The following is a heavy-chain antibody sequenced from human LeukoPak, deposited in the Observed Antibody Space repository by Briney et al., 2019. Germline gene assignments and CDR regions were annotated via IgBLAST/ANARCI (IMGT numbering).Heavy chain of an antibody. D-gene: IGHD2-2*01. J-gene: IGHJ6*04. CDR3: ARGYCSSTSCPMDV. V-gene: IGHV4-59*01. Sequence: SETLSLTCTVSGGSINSNCRSWIRQPPGKGLEWIGYIYYSGSTNYNPSLKSRVTISVDTSKNQFSLKLSSVTAADTAVYYCARGYCSSTSCPMDVWGKGTTVTVSS. CDR1: GGSINSNC. CDR2: IYYSGST.